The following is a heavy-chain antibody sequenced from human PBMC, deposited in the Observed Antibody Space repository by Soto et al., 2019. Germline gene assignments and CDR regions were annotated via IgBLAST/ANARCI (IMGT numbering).Heavy chain of an antibody. CDR2: IGSSGSTI. CDR3: ARAGGSDWSLDF. V-gene: IGHV3-11*01. CDR1: VFTFSDYY. Sequence: QVYLMESGGGLVKPGGSLRLSCEASVFTFSDYYMTWIRQAPGKGLEWVAHIGSSGSTINHADSVKGRFTISRDNAKNSLYLQMNSLRDDDTAVYYCARAGGSDWSLDFWGQGTLVTVSS. J-gene: IGHJ4*02. D-gene: IGHD6-19*01.